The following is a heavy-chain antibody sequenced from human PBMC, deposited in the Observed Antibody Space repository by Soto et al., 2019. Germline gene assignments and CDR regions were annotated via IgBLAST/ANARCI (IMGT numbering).Heavy chain of an antibody. J-gene: IGHJ3*02. V-gene: IGHV4-31*03. Sequence: SETLSLTCTVSGGSISSGGYYWSWIRQHPGKGLEWIGYIYYSGSTYYNPSLKNRVTISVDTSKNQFSLKLSSVTAAGTAVYYCARDLGGGDAFDIWGQGTMVTVSS. CDR3: ARDLGGGDAFDI. CDR1: GGSISSGGYY. CDR2: IYYSGST.